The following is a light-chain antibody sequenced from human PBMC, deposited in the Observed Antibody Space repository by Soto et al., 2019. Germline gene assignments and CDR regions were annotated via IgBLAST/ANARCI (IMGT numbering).Light chain of an antibody. CDR3: QQYGSSPPYT. V-gene: IGKV3-20*01. CDR2: GAS. J-gene: IGKJ2*01. CDR1: QSVSSSY. Sequence: EIVLTQSPGTLSLSPGERATLYCRASQSVSSSYLAWYQQKPGQAPRILIYGASSRATGIPDRFSGSGSGTDFTLTIRRLEPEDFAVYYCQQYGSSPPYTFGQWTKLEIK.